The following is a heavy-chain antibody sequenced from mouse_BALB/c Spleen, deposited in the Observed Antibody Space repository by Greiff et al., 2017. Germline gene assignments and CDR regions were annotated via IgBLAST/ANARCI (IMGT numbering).Heavy chain of an antibody. V-gene: IGHV5-6-5*01. CDR1: GFTFSSYA. CDR2: ISSGGST. J-gene: IGHJ1*01. Sequence: EVQLVESGGGLVKPGGSLKLSCAASGFTFSSYAMSWVRQTPEKRLEWVASISSGGSTYYPDSVKGRFTISRDNARNILYLQMSSLRSEDTAMYYCAREGYGSSFHWYFDVWGAGTTVTVSS. D-gene: IGHD1-1*01. CDR3: AREGYGSSFHWYFDV.